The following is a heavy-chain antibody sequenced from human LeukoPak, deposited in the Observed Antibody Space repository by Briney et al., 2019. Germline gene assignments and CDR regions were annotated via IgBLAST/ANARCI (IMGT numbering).Heavy chain of an antibody. CDR1: GFTFKDYA. V-gene: IGHV3-43*02. Sequence: GGSLRLSCAASGFTFKDYAMHWVRHAPGKGLEWVSLISGDGGIIYYADSVKGRFTISRDNSKNSLYLQMYSLRTEDTAFYYCAKDIGERGYKDYWGQGTLVTVSS. D-gene: IGHD5-18*01. CDR2: ISGDGGII. CDR3: AKDIGERGYKDY. J-gene: IGHJ4*02.